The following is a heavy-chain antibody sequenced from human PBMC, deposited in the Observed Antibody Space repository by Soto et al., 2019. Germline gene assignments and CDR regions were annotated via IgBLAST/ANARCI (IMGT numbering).Heavy chain of an antibody. CDR1: GFTFSSYA. Sequence: SLRLSCAASGFTFSSYAMHWVRQAPGKGLEWVAVISYDGSNKYYADSVKGRFTISRDNSKNTLYLQMNSLRAEDTAVYYCARALYSSGPNLAFDIWGQGTMVTVSS. CDR2: ISYDGSNK. CDR3: ARALYSSGPNLAFDI. V-gene: IGHV3-30-3*01. J-gene: IGHJ3*02. D-gene: IGHD6-19*01.